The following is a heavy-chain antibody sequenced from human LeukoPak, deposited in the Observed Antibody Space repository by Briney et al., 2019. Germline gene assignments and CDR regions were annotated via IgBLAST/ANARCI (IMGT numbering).Heavy chain of an antibody. Sequence: KASETLSLTCAVSGGSISSGDYSWSWIRQPPGKGLEWIGYIYHSGSTYYNPSLKSRVTISVDRSKNQFSLRLSSVTAADTAVYYCASGARDYYDSSGSRSWFDAWGQGTLVTVSS. CDR3: ASGARDYYDSSGSRSWFDA. CDR2: IYHSGST. CDR1: GGSISSGDYS. V-gene: IGHV4-30-2*01. J-gene: IGHJ5*02. D-gene: IGHD3-22*01.